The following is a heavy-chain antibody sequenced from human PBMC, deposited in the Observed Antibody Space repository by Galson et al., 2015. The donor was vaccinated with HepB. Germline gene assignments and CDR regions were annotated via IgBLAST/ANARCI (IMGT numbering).Heavy chain of an antibody. CDR3: ARAIAAAGNFDY. V-gene: IGHV1-69*10. Sequence: SVKVSCKASGGTFSSYAISWVRQAPGQGLEWMGGIIPILGIANYAQKFQGRVTITADKSTSTAYMELSSLRSEDTAVYYCARAIAAAGNFDYWGQGTLVTVSS. CDR1: GGTFSSYA. J-gene: IGHJ4*02. CDR2: IIPILGIA. D-gene: IGHD6-13*01.